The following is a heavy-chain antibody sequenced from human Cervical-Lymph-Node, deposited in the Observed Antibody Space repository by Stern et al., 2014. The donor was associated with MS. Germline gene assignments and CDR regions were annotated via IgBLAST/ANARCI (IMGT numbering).Heavy chain of an antibody. CDR2: ITPVLGTT. CDR1: GDTFRSYA. J-gene: IGHJ4*02. D-gene: IGHD1-26*01. V-gene: IGHV1-69*06. CDR3: ARGGGLVGYFDY. Sequence: QVQLGESGAEVKKPASSVKVSCKASGDTFRSYALNWVRQVPGQGLEWMGGITPVLGTTNYAQKFQGRVTITADKSTNTAYMELMTLRSEDTAVYYCARGGGLVGYFDYWGQGTLVSVSS.